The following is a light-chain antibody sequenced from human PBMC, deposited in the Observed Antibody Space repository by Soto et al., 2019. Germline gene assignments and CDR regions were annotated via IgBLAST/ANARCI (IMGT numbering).Light chain of an antibody. V-gene: IGKV3-15*01. J-gene: IGKJ5*01. CDR3: QQYNNWPTLT. CDR2: GAS. CDR1: QSVSSN. Sequence: EFVLTQSPGTLSLSPGERATLSCRASQSVSSNLAWYQQKPGQAPRLLIYGASTRATGIPARFGGSGSGTEFTLTISSLQAEDFAVYFCQQYNNWPTLTFGQGTRLEIK.